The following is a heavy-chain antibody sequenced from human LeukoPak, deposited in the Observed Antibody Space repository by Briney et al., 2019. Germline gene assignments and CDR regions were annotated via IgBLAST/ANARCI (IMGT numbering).Heavy chain of an antibody. CDR2: IYHSGST. Sequence: SETLSLTCTVSGYSISSGYYWGWIRQPPGKGLEWIGSIYHSGSTYYNPSLKSRVTISVDTSKNQFSLKLSSVTAADTAVYYCARTPYDFWSGYAGNWFDPWGQGTLVTVSS. V-gene: IGHV4-38-2*02. CDR3: ARTPYDFWSGYAGNWFDP. CDR1: GYSISSGYY. D-gene: IGHD3-3*01. J-gene: IGHJ5*02.